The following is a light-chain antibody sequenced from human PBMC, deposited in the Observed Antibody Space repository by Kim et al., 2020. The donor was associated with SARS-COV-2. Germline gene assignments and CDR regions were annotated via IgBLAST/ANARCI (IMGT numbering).Light chain of an antibody. Sequence: DIQLTQSPSSVSASVGDRVTITCRASQGISTLLAWYQQKPGEVPKLLIYAASRLQSGVPSRFSGGGSGTDFTLTISSLQPEDFATYYCQQADSFPYTFGQGTKLEIK. CDR3: QQADSFPYT. CDR1: QGISTL. J-gene: IGKJ2*01. V-gene: IGKV1-12*01. CDR2: AAS.